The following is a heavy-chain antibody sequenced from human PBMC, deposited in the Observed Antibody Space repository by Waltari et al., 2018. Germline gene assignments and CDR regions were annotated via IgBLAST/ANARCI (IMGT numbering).Heavy chain of an antibody. V-gene: IGHV1-24*01. D-gene: IGHD1-26*01. J-gene: IGHJ3*02. CDR3: ATKARYSGSYYRPGGAFDI. CDR1: GYTLTELS. Sequence: QVQLVQSGAEVKKPGASVKVSCKVSGYTLTELSMHWVRQAPGTGLEWMGGFDPEDGETIYAQKFQGRVTMTEDTSTDTAYMELSSLRSEDTAVYYCATKARYSGSYYRPGGAFDIWGQGTMVTVSS. CDR2: FDPEDGET.